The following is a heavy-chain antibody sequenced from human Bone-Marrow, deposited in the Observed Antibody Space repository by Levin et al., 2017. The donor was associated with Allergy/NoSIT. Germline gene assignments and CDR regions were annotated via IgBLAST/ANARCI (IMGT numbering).Heavy chain of an antibody. CDR3: VRDPGFGQMLSAYDI. V-gene: IGHV3-30*03. J-gene: IGHJ3*02. CDR2: ISLDGSHQ. Sequence: PGGSLRLSCAASGFTFRDYGMHWVRQALGKGLEWLAVISLDGSHQYYADSVKGRFTISRDNSENTLYLQMNSLSADDTAVYYCVRDPGFGQMLSAYDIWGQGTMVTVSS. D-gene: IGHD3-10*01. CDR1: GFTFRDYG.